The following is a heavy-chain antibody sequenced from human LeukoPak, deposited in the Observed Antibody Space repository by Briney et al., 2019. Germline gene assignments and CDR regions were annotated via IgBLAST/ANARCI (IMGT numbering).Heavy chain of an antibody. CDR2: ISSSGTTI. J-gene: IGHJ4*02. CDR3: AKDGGTHFDH. Sequence: GGSLRLSCAASGFTFHIYAMNWVRQAPGKGLEWVSYISSSGTTISYAQSVKGRFTITRDNAQNSLTLHMNTLRADDTAVYYCAKDGGTHFDHWGQGTLVTVSS. D-gene: IGHD1-26*01. CDR1: GFTFHIYA. V-gene: IGHV3-48*01.